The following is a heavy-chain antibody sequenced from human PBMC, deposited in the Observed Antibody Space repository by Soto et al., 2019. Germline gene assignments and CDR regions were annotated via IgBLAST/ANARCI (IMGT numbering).Heavy chain of an antibody. CDR2: IYYSGST. CDR3: ARDPELYGMDV. V-gene: IGHV4-31*03. J-gene: IGHJ6*02. D-gene: IGHD3-10*01. CDR1: GGSISSGGYY. Sequence: SLTCTVSGGSISSGGYYWSWIRQHPGKGLEWIGYIYYSGSTYYNPSLKSRVTISVDTSKNQFSLKLSSVTAADTAVYYCARDPELYGMDVWGQGTTVTVSS.